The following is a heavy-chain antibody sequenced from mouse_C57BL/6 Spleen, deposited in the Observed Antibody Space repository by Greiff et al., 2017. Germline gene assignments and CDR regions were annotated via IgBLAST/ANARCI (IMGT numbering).Heavy chain of an antibody. CDR2: SSSGSSTI. V-gene: IGHV5-17*01. J-gene: IGHJ3*01. CDR3: ARRWFAY. CDR1: GFTFSDSG. Sequence: DVMLVESGGGLVKPGGSLKLSCAASGFTFSDSGMHWVRQAPEKGLEWVAYSSSGSSTIYYADTVKGRFTISRDNAKNTLFLQMTSLRSEDTAMYYCARRWFAYWSQGTRVTVSA.